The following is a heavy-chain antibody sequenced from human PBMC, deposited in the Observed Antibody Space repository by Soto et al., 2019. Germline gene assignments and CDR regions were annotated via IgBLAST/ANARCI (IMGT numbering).Heavy chain of an antibody. CDR2: IYYSGST. CDR1: GGSISSGGYY. V-gene: IGHV4-31*03. Sequence: LSLTCTVSGGSISSGGYYWSWIRQHPGKGLEWIGYIYYSGSTYYNPSLKSRVTISVDTSKNQFSLKLSSVTAADTAVYYCARDMAYDSSGYSIDYWGQGTLVTVSS. J-gene: IGHJ4*02. D-gene: IGHD3-22*01. CDR3: ARDMAYDSSGYSIDY.